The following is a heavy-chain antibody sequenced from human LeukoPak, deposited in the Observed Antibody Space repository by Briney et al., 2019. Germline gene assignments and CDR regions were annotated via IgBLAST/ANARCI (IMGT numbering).Heavy chain of an antibody. CDR1: GYTFTDYY. Sequence: ASVKVSCKTSGYTFTDYYIHWVRQAPGQGLEWMGWIIPNSGETNSAQKFQGRVTMTGDTSISTAYMELRRVTSDDTAVYYCARDRDYSNTERGFDYWGQGTLVTVSS. V-gene: IGHV1-2*02. CDR2: IIPNSGET. J-gene: IGHJ4*02. CDR3: ARDRDYSNTERGFDY. D-gene: IGHD4-11*01.